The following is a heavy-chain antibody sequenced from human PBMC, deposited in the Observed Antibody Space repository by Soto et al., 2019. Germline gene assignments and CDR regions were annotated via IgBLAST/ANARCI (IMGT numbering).Heavy chain of an antibody. CDR1: GGSISSGGYY. J-gene: IGHJ4*02. D-gene: IGHD5-12*01. CDR2: IYYSGST. V-gene: IGHV4-31*03. CDR3: ARGRCIVATINPSLLIDY. Sequence: SETLSLTCTVSGGSISSGGYYWSWIRQHPGKGLEWIGYIYYSGSTYYNPSLKSRVTISVDTSKSQFSLKLSSVTAADTAVYYCARGRCIVATINPSLLIDYWGPGTLVTV.